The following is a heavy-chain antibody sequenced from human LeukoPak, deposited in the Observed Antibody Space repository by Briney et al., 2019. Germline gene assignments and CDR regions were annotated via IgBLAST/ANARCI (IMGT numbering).Heavy chain of an antibody. CDR3: ASEGKEYYYDSSGYYYDYHDY. CDR1: GGSISSGSYY. CDR2: IYTSGST. D-gene: IGHD3-22*01. Sequence: SQTLSLTCTVSGGSISSGSYYWSWIRQPAGKGLGWIGRIYTSGSTNYNPSLKSRVTISVDTSKNQFSLKLSSVTAADTAVYYCASEGKEYYYDSSGYYYDYHDYWGQGTLVTVSS. V-gene: IGHV4-61*02. J-gene: IGHJ4*02.